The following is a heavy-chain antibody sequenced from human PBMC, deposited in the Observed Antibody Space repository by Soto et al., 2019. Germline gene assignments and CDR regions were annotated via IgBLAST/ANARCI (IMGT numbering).Heavy chain of an antibody. CDR2: FSNGGST. V-gene: IGHV4-59*01. CDR3: ARVGARYCSGTTSPMAY. Sequence: QVQLQESGPGLVRPSETLSLTGSVSCDSINNYYWAWIRQSPGKGLEWIVFFSNGGSTNYHPSLSSRVSIAVVTPKNHFSLALPSVTAADTAVYYCARVGARYCSGTTSPMAYWGQGTLVTVSS. D-gene: IGHD6-19*01. CDR1: CDSINNYY. J-gene: IGHJ4*02.